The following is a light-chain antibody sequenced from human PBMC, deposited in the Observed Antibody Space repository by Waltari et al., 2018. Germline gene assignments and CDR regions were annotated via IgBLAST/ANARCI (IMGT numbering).Light chain of an antibody. CDR3: MQTLQSPVT. V-gene: IGKV2-28*01. CDR1: QSLLHTNGFHY. Sequence: DIVMTQSPLSLPVTPGEPASISCRSSQSLLHTNGFHYLEWYLKRPGQSPQLLIYLGTNRASGVPDRFSGSRSGTDFTLKISSVEAEDVGVYYCMQTLQSPVTFGQGTRLEIK. J-gene: IGKJ5*01. CDR2: LGT.